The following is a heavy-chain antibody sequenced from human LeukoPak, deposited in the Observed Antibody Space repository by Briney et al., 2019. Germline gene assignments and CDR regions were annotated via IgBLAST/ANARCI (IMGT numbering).Heavy chain of an antibody. CDR2: IYHSGST. D-gene: IGHD2-8*02. CDR3: ASYPGTGGYYFDY. CDR1: GGSISSYY. Sequence: SETLSLTCTVSGGSISSYYWSWIRQPPGKGLEWIGYIYHSGSTNYNPSLKSRVTISVDTSKNQFSLKLSSVTAADTAVYYCASYPGTGGYYFDYWGQGTLVTVSS. V-gene: IGHV4-59*01. J-gene: IGHJ4*02.